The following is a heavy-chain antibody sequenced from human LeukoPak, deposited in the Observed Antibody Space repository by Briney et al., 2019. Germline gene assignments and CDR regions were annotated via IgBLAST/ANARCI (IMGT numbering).Heavy chain of an antibody. J-gene: IGHJ4*02. CDR2: ISSSGSTI. Sequence: GGSLRLSCAASGFTFSSYEMNWVRQAPGKGLEWVSYISSSGSTIYYADSVKGRLTISRDNAKNSLYLQMNSLRAEDTAVYYCASSELGYYLDYWGQGTLVTVSS. CDR1: GFTFSSYE. CDR3: ASSELGYYLDY. V-gene: IGHV3-48*03. D-gene: IGHD1-26*01.